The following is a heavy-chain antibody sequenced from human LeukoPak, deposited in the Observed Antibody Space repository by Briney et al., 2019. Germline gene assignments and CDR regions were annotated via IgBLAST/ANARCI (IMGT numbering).Heavy chain of an antibody. Sequence: GGSLRLSCVASGFTFDDYAMHWVRQAPGKGLEWVAATSSSDAGTYHADSVRGRFTISRDNSKNTLYLQMNSLRAEDAAVYFCAKAPVTSCRGAYCYPFDSWGQGTLVTVSS. V-gene: IGHV3-23*01. D-gene: IGHD2-21*01. J-gene: IGHJ4*02. CDR1: GFTFDDYA. CDR2: TSSSDAGT. CDR3: AKAPVTSCRGAYCYPFDS.